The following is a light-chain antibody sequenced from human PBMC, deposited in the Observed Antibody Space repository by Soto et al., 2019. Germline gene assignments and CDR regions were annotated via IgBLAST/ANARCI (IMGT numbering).Light chain of an antibody. CDR3: SSYVTSNVVV. Sequence: QSALTQPPSASGSPGQSVTISCTGTRDDVGGYNYVSWFQHHPGKAPKLMIYEVYKRPSGVPARFSGSKSGNTASLTVSGLQHGDEAIYYCSSYVTSNVVVFGGGTKLTVL. V-gene: IGLV2-8*01. J-gene: IGLJ3*02. CDR1: RDDVGGYNY. CDR2: EVY.